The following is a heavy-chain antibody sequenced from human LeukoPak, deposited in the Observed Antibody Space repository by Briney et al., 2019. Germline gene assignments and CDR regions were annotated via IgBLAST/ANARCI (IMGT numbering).Heavy chain of an antibody. D-gene: IGHD6-13*01. CDR1: GGSSSSGNYY. CDR3: ARVIAASLTIPEGLHYFDY. J-gene: IGHJ4*02. V-gene: IGHV4-61*02. CDR2: IYTSGRT. Sequence: SETLSLTCTVSGGSSSSGNYYWSWIRQPAGKGLEWIGRIYTSGRTNYNSSLKSRVTMSVDTSKNQFSLKLSSVTAADTAVYYCARVIAASLTIPEGLHYFDYWGQGTLVTVSS.